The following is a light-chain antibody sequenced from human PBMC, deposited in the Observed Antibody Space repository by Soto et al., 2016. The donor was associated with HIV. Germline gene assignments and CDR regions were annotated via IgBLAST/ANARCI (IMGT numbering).Light chain of an antibody. CDR3: QQYYSFPVT. CDR1: QDISNS. J-gene: IGKJ2*01. Sequence: DIQMTQSPSSLSASIGDRVTTTCRASQDISNSLAWYRQKPGKAPKILLYAASKLQSGVPSRFSGSGSETDYTLTISSLQPEDFATYYCQQYYSFPVTFGQGTKLEIK. V-gene: IGKV1-NL1*01. CDR2: AAS.